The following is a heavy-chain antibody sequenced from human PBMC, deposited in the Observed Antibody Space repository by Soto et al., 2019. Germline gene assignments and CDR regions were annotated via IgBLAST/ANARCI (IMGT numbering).Heavy chain of an antibody. D-gene: IGHD6-19*01. J-gene: IGHJ6*02. Sequence: QVQLVESGGGLVKPGGSLRLSCAASGFTFSDYYMSWIRQAPGKGLEWVSYISSSSSYTNYADSVKGRFTISRDNAKNSLYLQMNSLRAEDTAVYYCARDGIAVADDYYYGMDVWGQGTTVTVSS. V-gene: IGHV3-11*05. CDR2: ISSSSSYT. CDR1: GFTFSDYY. CDR3: ARDGIAVADDYYYGMDV.